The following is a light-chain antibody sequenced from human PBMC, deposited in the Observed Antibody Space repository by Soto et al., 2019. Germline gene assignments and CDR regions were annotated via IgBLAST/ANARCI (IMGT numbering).Light chain of an antibody. Sequence: EIVMTQSPGTLSLSPGERATLSCRAIQSVSSNFVAWYQEKPGQAPRLLILGASTRATGIPARFSGSGSGTEFTLTISSLQSEDFAVYYCKQYNTWPPFTFGQGTRLEIK. CDR3: KQYNTWPPFT. V-gene: IGKV3-15*01. CDR2: GAS. J-gene: IGKJ5*01. CDR1: QSVSSN.